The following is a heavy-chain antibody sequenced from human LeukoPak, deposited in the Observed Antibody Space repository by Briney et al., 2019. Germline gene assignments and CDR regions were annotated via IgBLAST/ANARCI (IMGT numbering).Heavy chain of an antibody. CDR1: GYTFTDYY. Sequence: ASVKVSCKASGYTFTDYYMHWVQQAPGKGLEWMGRVDPEDGETIYAEKFQGRVTITADTSTDTAYMELSSLRSEDTAVYYCATAIAAAVKFDYWGQGTLVTVSS. V-gene: IGHV1-69-2*01. J-gene: IGHJ4*02. D-gene: IGHD6-13*01. CDR3: ATAIAAAVKFDY. CDR2: VDPEDGET.